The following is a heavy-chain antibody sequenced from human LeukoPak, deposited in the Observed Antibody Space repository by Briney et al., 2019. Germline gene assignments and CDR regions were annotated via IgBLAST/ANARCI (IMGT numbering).Heavy chain of an antibody. D-gene: IGHD6-19*01. CDR1: GGSISSRSYY. Sequence: PSETLSLTCNVSGGSISSRSYYWSWIRQPPGKGLEWIGYIYYSGSTNYNPSLKSRVTISVDTSKNQFSLKLSSVTAADTAVYYCAREGSGWLHWGQGTLVTVSS. V-gene: IGHV4-61*01. CDR3: AREGSGWLH. CDR2: IYYSGST. J-gene: IGHJ4*02.